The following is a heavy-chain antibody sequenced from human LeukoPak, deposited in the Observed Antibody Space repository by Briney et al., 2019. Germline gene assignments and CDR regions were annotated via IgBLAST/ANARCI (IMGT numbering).Heavy chain of an antibody. D-gene: IGHD6-19*01. CDR2: IYYSGST. J-gene: IGHJ4*02. V-gene: IGHV4-39*07. Sequence: SETLSLTCTVSGGSISSSSYYWGWVRQPPGKGRGWLGSIYYSGSTYYNPSLKSRVTISVDTSKNQFSLKLSSVTAADTAVYYCARDRDSSGWYGERPYYFDYWGQGTLVTVSS. CDR1: GGSISSSSYY. CDR3: ARDRDSSGWYGERPYYFDY.